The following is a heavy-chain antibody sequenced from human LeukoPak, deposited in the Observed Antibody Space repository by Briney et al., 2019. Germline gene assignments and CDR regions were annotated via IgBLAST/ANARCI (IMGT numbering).Heavy chain of an antibody. V-gene: IGHV1-46*01. Sequence: ASVKVSCKASGYTFTSYYMHWVRQAPGQGLEWMGIINPSGGSTSYAQKFQGRVTMTRDTSTSTVYMELSGLRSEDTAVYYCARENGSGSYAVPGFDYWGQGTLVTVSS. CDR2: INPSGGST. J-gene: IGHJ4*02. D-gene: IGHD3-10*01. CDR3: ARENGSGSYAVPGFDY. CDR1: GYTFTSYY.